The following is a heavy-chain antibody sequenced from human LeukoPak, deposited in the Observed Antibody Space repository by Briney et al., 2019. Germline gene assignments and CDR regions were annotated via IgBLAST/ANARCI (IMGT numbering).Heavy chain of an antibody. V-gene: IGHV1-2*02. CDR1: GYTFTDYF. J-gene: IGHJ4*02. D-gene: IGHD6-25*01. CDR2: IIHNSGGT. Sequence: GASVRVSCKASGYTFTDYFIHWVRQAPGQGLEWIGWIIHNSGGTEYAQKFQGRVTLTRDTSISTAYMELCRLRSDHTAVYYCARAGTSSGVFDYWGQGTLVTVSS. CDR3: ARAGTSSGVFDY.